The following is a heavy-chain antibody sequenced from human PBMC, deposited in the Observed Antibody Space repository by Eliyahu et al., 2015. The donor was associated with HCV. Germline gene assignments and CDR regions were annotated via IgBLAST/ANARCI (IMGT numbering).Heavy chain of an antibody. Sequence: QVQLVQSGAEVKKPGASVKVSCKASGYTFTSYYMHWVRQAPGQGLEWMGIINPSGGSTSYAQKLQGRVTMTRDTSTSTVYMELSSLRSEDTAVYYCARGTRQRHGENDYGDPWGYYYYGMDVWGQGTTVTVSS. CDR2: INPSGGST. J-gene: IGHJ6*02. V-gene: IGHV1-46*04. CDR1: GYTFTSYY. CDR3: ARGTRQRHGENDYGDPWGYYYYGMDV. D-gene: IGHD4-17*01.